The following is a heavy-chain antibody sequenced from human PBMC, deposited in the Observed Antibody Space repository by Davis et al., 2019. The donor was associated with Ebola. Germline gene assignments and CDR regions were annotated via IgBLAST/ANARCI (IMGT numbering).Heavy chain of an antibody. V-gene: IGHV1-18*01. Sequence: AASVKVSCQASGYTFTRYGISWVRQAPGQGLEWMGWISAYNGNPNYAQNLQGRVTMTTDTSTSTAYMEVRSLRSDDTAVYYCARAVTMVLPSGWFDPWGQGTLVTVSS. CDR3: ARAVTMVLPSGWFDP. CDR1: GYTFTRYG. CDR2: ISAYNGNP. D-gene: IGHD3-10*01. J-gene: IGHJ5*02.